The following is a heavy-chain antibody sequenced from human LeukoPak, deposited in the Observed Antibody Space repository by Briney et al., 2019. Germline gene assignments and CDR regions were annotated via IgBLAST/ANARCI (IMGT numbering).Heavy chain of an antibody. CDR2: INANSGGT. CDR3: AGANWAAGDPFDY. V-gene: IGHV1-2*02. D-gene: IGHD7-27*01. CDR1: GYTFTSYG. J-gene: IGHJ4*02. Sequence: ASVKVSCKASGYTFTSYGISWVRQAPGQGLDWMGWINANSGGTSYAQKFQDRVTMTRDTSISTAYMELTRLTSDDTAVYFCAGANWAAGDPFDYWGQGTLVTVSS.